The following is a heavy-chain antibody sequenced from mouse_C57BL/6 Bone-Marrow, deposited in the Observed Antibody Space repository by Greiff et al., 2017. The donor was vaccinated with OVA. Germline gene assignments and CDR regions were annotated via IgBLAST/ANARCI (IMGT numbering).Heavy chain of an antibody. V-gene: IGHV14-1*01. CDR3: TTFWYFDV. CDR1: GYTFTSYW. Sequence: VQLKQPGAELVRPGSSVKLSCKASGYTFTSYWMHWVKQRPEQGLEWIGRIDPEDGDTEYAPKFQGKATMTADTSSNTAYLQLSSLTSEDTAVYYCTTFWYFDVWGTGTTVTVSS. CDR2: IDPEDGDT. J-gene: IGHJ1*03.